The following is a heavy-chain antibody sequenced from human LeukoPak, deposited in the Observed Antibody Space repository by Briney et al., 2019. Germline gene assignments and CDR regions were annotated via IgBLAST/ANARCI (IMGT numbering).Heavy chain of an antibody. Sequence: PSETLSLTCTVSGGSISSSSYYWGWIRQPPGKGLEWIGSIYYSGSTYYNPSLKSRVTISVDTSKNQFSLKLSSVTAADTAVYYCARVRKSSGWGYFDYWGQGTLVTVSS. CDR3: ARVRKSSGWGYFDY. V-gene: IGHV4-39*07. CDR1: GGSISSSSYY. CDR2: IYYSGST. J-gene: IGHJ4*02. D-gene: IGHD6-19*01.